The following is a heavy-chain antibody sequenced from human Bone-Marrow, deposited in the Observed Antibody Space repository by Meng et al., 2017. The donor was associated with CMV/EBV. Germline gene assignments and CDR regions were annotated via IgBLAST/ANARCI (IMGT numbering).Heavy chain of an antibody. CDR1: GFTVSSNY. Sequence: GGSLRLSCAASGFTVSSNYMSWVRQAPGKGLEWVSVIYSGGSTYYADSVKGRFTISRDNSKNTLYLQMNSLRAEDTAVYYCARETTALYYYYGMDVWGQGTTVIV. CDR3: ARETTALYYYYGMDV. J-gene: IGHJ6*02. D-gene: IGHD4-11*01. CDR2: IYSGGST. V-gene: IGHV3-53*01.